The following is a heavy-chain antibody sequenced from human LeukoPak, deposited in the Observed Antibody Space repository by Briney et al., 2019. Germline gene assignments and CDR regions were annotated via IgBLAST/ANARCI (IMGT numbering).Heavy chain of an antibody. Sequence: GGSLRLSCAASGFTFSSYYVTWIRQAPGKGLEWVSDIDSSGSTKYYADSVKGRFTISRDNSKNTLYLQMDSLRADDTAVYYCAKAMKPSSIAARYTKFYYYYYGMDVWGQGTTVTVSS. D-gene: IGHD6-6*01. CDR2: IDSSGSTK. CDR3: AKAMKPSSIAARYTKFYYYYYGMDV. J-gene: IGHJ6*02. V-gene: IGHV3-11*01. CDR1: GFTFSSYY.